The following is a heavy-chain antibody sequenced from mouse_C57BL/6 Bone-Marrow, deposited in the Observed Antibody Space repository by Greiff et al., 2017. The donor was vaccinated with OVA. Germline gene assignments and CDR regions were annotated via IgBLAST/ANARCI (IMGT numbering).Heavy chain of an antibody. CDR2: ISDGGSYT. J-gene: IGHJ3*01. Sequence: EVHLVESGGGLVKPGGSLKLSCAASGFTFSSYAMSWVRQTPEKRLEWVATISDGGSYTYYPDNVKGRFTISRDNAKNNLYLQMSHLKSEDTAMYYCARDPCYYGSSSWFAYWGQGTLVTVSA. CDR3: ARDPCYYGSSSWFAY. CDR1: GFTFSSYA. D-gene: IGHD1-1*01. V-gene: IGHV5-4*01.